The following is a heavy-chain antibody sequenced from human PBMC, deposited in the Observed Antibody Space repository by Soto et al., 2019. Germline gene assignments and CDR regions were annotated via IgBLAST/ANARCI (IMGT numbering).Heavy chain of an antibody. D-gene: IGHD2-15*01. Sequence: GESLKISCKGSGYSFTSYWIGWVRQMPGKGLEWMGIIYPGDSDTRYSPSFQGQVTISRDDSKSIAYLQMNSLKTEDTGVYYCTRVSPDCSDGSCYPLNWGQGTLVTVSS. CDR3: TRVSPDCSDGSCYPLN. CDR1: GYSFTSYW. J-gene: IGHJ4*02. CDR2: IYPGDSDT. V-gene: IGHV5-51*01.